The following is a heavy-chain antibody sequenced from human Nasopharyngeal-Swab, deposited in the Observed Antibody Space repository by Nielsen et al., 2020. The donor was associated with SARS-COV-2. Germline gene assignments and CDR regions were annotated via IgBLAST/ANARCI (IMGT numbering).Heavy chain of an antibody. J-gene: IGHJ5*02. CDR3: AKDQPINWLDP. D-gene: IGHD2-21*01. Sequence: WIRQPPGKGLEWEAVISYDGSNKYYADSVKGRFTISRDNSKNTLYLQMNSLRAEDTAVYYCAKDQPINWLDPWGQGTLVTVSS. V-gene: IGHV3-30*18. CDR2: ISYDGSNK.